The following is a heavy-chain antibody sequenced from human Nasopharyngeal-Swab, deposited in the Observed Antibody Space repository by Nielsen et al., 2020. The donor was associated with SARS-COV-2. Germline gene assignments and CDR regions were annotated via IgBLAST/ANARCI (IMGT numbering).Heavy chain of an antibody. Sequence: SVKVSCKASGYTFTSYGISWVRQAPGQGLEWMGWISAYNGNTNYAQKLQGRVTMTTDTSTSTAYMELRSLRSDDTAVYYCARRSSRDYYDSSGYEDYWGQGTLVTVSS. CDR2: ISAYNGNT. J-gene: IGHJ4*02. CDR1: GYTFTSYG. V-gene: IGHV1-18*01. CDR3: ARRSSRDYYDSSGYEDY. D-gene: IGHD3-22*01.